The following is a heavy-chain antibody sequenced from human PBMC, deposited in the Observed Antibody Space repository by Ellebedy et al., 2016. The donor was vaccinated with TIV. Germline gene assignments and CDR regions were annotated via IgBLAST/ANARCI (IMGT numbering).Heavy chain of an antibody. J-gene: IGHJ3*02. V-gene: IGHV4-34*01. D-gene: IGHD6-13*01. CDR2: INHSGST. Sequence: SETLSLTXAVYGGSFSGYYWSWIRQPPRKGLEWIGEINHSGSTNYNPSLKSRVTISVDTSKNQFSLKLSSVTAADTAVYYCAHSSSRLNPFDIWGQGTMVTVSS. CDR3: AHSSSRLNPFDI. CDR1: GGSFSGYY.